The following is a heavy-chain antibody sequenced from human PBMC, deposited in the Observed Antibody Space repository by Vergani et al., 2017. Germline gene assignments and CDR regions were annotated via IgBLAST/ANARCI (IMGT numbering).Heavy chain of an antibody. CDR2: IYHSGST. D-gene: IGHD6-6*01. V-gene: IGHV4-38-2*01. J-gene: IGHJ4*02. CDR3: AKTIAARPSGFDY. CDR1: GGSISSGYY. Sequence: QLQLQESGSGLVKPSQTLSLTCAVSGGSISSGYYWGWIRQPPGKGLEWIGSIYHSGSTYYNPSLKSRVTISVDTSKNQFSLKLSSVTAADTAVYYCAKTIAARPSGFDYWGQGTLVTVSS.